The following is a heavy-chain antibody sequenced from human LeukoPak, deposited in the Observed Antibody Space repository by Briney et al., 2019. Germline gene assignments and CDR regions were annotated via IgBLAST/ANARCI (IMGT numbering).Heavy chain of an antibody. Sequence: PGGSLRLSCAASGFTFSSYGMHWVRQAPGKGLEGVAFIRYDGSNKYYADSVKGRFTISRDNSKNTLYLQMNSLRAEDTAVYYCAKDPGYSYGPFDYWGQGTLVTVSS. V-gene: IGHV3-30*02. CDR3: AKDPGYSYGPFDY. J-gene: IGHJ4*02. CDR1: GFTFSSYG. D-gene: IGHD5-18*01. CDR2: IRYDGSNK.